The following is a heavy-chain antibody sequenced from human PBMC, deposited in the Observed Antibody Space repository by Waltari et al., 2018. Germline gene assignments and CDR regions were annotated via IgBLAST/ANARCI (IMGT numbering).Heavy chain of an antibody. V-gene: IGHV3-7*04. CDR3: ARGKDGYAGGYY. CDR1: GFTFNKYW. D-gene: IGHD3-10*01. CDR2: INDYAKER. J-gene: IGHJ4*02. Sequence: EVELVESGGTLVQPGGSLRLSCEASGFTFNKYWMYWVRQGPGKGLEWVANINDYAKERYHADSVRGRFTIFRDNASNSLYLQMNSLRVEDSGVYYCARGKDGYAGGYYWGQGTLVTVTS.